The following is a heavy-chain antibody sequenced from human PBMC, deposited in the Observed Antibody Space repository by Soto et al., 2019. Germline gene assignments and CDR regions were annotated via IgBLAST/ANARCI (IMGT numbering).Heavy chain of an antibody. J-gene: IGHJ4*02. V-gene: IGHV4-39*01. CDR1: GGSISSSSYY. Sequence: SETLSLTCTVSGGSISSSSYYWGWIRQPPGKGLEWIGSIYYSGSTYYNPSLKSRVTISVDTSKNQFSLKLSSVTAADTAVYYCANTPSDSGYWGQGTLVTVSS. CDR3: ANTPSDSGY. D-gene: IGHD6-19*01. CDR2: IYYSGST.